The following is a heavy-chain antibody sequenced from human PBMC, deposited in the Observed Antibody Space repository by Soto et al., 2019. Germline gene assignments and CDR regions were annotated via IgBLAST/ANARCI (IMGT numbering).Heavy chain of an antibody. D-gene: IGHD3-10*01. Sequence: PSETLSLTCTVSGGSISSSIYYWGWIRQPPGKGLEWIGTIYYSGTSYYNPSLKSRLTVSIDTSKNQFYLILTSVTAADTAVYYCARTMNSFGPGMTIDYCGQGTLVTVSS. V-gene: IGHV4-39*01. CDR1: GGSISSSIYY. CDR3: ARTMNSFGPGMTIDY. CDR2: IYYSGTS. J-gene: IGHJ4*02.